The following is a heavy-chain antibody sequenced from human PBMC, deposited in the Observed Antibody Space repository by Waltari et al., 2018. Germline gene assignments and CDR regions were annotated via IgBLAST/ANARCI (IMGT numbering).Heavy chain of an antibody. CDR3: ARGQGY. J-gene: IGHJ4*02. Sequence: QVQLQESGPGLVKPSETLSLTCAVSGYSISTDYYWVWIRQPPGKGLEWIGNIHHSGSTYYNPSLKSRVSISLDTSKNRFSLELSSLTADDTAVYYCARGQGYWGQGTLVTVSS. V-gene: IGHV4-38-2*01. CDR1: GYSISTDYY. CDR2: IHHSGST.